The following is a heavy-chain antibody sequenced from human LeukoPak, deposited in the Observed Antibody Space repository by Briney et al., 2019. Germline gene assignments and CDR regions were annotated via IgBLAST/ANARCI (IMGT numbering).Heavy chain of an antibody. CDR1: GGSISSGDYY. J-gene: IGHJ4*02. V-gene: IGHV4-30-4*01. CDR3: ARGARLFPSDY. D-gene: IGHD3-22*01. Sequence: SETLSLTCTVSGGSISSGDYYWSWIRQPPGKGLEWIGYIYYSGSTYYNPSLKSRVTISVDTSKNQFSLKLSSVTAADTAVYYCARGARLFPSDYWGQGTLVTVPS. CDR2: IYYSGST.